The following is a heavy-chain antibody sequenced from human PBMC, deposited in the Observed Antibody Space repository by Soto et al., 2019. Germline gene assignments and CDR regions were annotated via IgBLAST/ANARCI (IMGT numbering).Heavy chain of an antibody. V-gene: IGHV3-15*01. CDR1: GFTFNYAW. CDR2: IRTKTDDEET. J-gene: IGHJ4*02. CDR3: AKGAPTGTFFDY. Sequence: EVQLVESGGGLVKPGESLRLSCTASGFTFNYAWMSWVRQAPGKGLEWVARIRTKTDDEETDYAAPVKGRFSVSRDDSKNTVHLQMNSLKTEDTAVYYCAKGAPTGTFFDYWGQGILVTVSS. D-gene: IGHD3-10*01.